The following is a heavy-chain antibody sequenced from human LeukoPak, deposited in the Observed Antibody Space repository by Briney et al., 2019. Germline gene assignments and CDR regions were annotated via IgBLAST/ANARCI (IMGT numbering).Heavy chain of an antibody. Sequence: SETLSLTCAVYGGSFSGYYWSWIRQTPGKGLEWIGEINHSGSTNYNPSLKSRVTISVDTSKNQFSLKLSSVTAADTAVYYCARHRYPRILPPTGWFDPWGQGTLVTVSS. J-gene: IGHJ5*02. V-gene: IGHV4-34*01. CDR1: GGSFSGYY. D-gene: IGHD2-15*01. CDR3: ARHRYPRILPPTGWFDP. CDR2: INHSGST.